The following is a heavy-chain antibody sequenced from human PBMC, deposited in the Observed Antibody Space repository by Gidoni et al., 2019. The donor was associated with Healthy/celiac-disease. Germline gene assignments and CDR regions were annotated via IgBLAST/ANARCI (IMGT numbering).Heavy chain of an antibody. D-gene: IGHD2-15*01. CDR3: ARHRPHRFCSGGSCYSPTNWYFDL. CDR1: GGSFSGYY. CDR2: INHSGST. Sequence: QVQLQQWGAGLLKPSETLSLTCAVYGGSFSGYYWTWTRQPPGKGLEWIGEINHSGSTDYNPSLKSRVTISVDTSKKQFSLKLSSVTAADTAVYYCARHRPHRFCSGGSCYSPTNWYFDLWGRGTLVTVSS. J-gene: IGHJ2*01. V-gene: IGHV4-34*01.